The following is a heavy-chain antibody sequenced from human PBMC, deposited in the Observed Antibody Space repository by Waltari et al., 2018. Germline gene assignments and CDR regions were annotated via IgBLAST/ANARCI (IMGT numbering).Heavy chain of an antibody. CDR1: GGSFSGSY. CDR2: INHSGST. D-gene: IGHD3-16*02. V-gene: IGHV4-34*01. Sequence: QVQLQQWGAGLLKPSETLSLTCAVYGGSFSGSYWSWIRPPPGKGLEWLGEINHSGSTNYNPSLKSRVTISVDTSKNQFSLKLSSVTAADTAVYYCAREGPRRGLGELSSPRREIWFDPWGQGTLVTVSS. CDR3: AREGPRRGLGELSSPRREIWFDP. J-gene: IGHJ5*02.